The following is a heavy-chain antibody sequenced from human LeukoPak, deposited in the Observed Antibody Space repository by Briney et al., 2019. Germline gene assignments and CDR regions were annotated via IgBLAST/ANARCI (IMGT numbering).Heavy chain of an antibody. CDR1: GGSISSGGYY. Sequence: PSQTLSLTCTVSGGSISSGGYYWSWIRQHPGKGLEWIGYIYYSGTTYYNPSLKSRVTLSVDTSNNQFSLKLSSVTAADTAMYYCARDCGGDYYLGAFDIWGRGTPVTVSS. J-gene: IGHJ3*02. V-gene: IGHV4-31*03. CDR3: ARDCGGDYYLGAFDI. D-gene: IGHD2-21*02. CDR2: IYYSGTT.